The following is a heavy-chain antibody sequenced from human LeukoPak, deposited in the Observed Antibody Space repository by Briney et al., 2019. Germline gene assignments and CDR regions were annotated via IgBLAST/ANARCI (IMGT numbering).Heavy chain of an antibody. J-gene: IGHJ4*02. Sequence: RPSETLSLTCTVSGGSISSYYWSWIRQPAGKGLEWIGRIYTSGSTNYNPSLKSRVTMSVDTSKNQFSLKLSFVTAADTAVYYCAREEDYYGSGSPLDYWGQGTLVTVSS. D-gene: IGHD3-10*01. CDR1: GGSISSYY. CDR2: IYTSGST. CDR3: AREEDYYGSGSPLDY. V-gene: IGHV4-4*07.